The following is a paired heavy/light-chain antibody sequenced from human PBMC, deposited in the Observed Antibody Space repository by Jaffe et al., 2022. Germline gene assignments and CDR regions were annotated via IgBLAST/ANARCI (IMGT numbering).Light chain of an antibody. V-gene: IGKV1-39*01. CDR1: QSISSY. J-gene: IGKJ2*01. CDR3: QQSYSTLLYT. Sequence: DIQMTQSPSSLSASVGDRVTITCRASQSISSYLNWYQQKPGKAPKLLIYAASSLQSGVPSRFSGSGSGTDFTLTISSLQPEDFATYYCQQSYSTLLYTFGQGTKLEIK. CDR2: AAS.
Heavy chain of an antibody. D-gene: IGHD3-22*01. J-gene: IGHJ3*02. CDR3: ARSFSVPTTPYAEYDSSGIDAFDI. V-gene: IGHV1-46*01. CDR1: GYTFTSYY. CDR2: INPSGGST. Sequence: QVQLVQSGAEVKKPGASVKVSCKASGYTFTSYYMHWVRQAPGQGLEWMGIINPSGGSTSYAQKFQGRVTMTRDTSTSTVYMELSSLRSEDTAVYYCARSFSVPTTPYAEYDSSGIDAFDIWGQGTMVTVSS.